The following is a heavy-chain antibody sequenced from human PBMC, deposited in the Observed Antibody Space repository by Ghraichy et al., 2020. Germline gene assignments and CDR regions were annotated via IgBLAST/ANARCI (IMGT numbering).Heavy chain of an antibody. CDR3: SRITMVRGAPGDWFDP. V-gene: IGHV3-74*01. CDR2: INSDGSST. D-gene: IGHD3-10*01. J-gene: IGHJ5*02. CDR1: GFTFSSYW. Sequence: LSLTCAASGFTFSSYWMHWVRQAPGKGLVWVSRINSDGSSTSYADSVKGRFTISRDNAKNTLYLQMNSLRAEDTAVYYCSRITMVRGAPGDWFDPWGQGTLVTVSS.